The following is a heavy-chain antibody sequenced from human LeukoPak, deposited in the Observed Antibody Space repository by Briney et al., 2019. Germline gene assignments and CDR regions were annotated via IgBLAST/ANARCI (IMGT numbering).Heavy chain of an antibody. CDR1: SGSFSGFH. Sequence: SETLSLTCAVYSGSFSGFHWLWIRHAPGKGLVWMGEINHSGSNNYNPSLESRVIISVDTSKNQFSQQLSSRTAADTAVYYWARHYYYNSSGRRPNPRFDYWGQGTLVTVSS. D-gene: IGHD3-22*01. V-gene: IGHV4-34*01. CDR3: ARHYYYNSSGRRPNPRFDY. J-gene: IGHJ4*02. CDR2: INHSGSN.